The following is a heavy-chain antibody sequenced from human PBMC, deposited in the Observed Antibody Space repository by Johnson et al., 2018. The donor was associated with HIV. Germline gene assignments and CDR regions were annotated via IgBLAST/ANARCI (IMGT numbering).Heavy chain of an antibody. D-gene: IGHD6-13*01. Sequence: VQLVESGGGVVRPGGSLRLSCAASGFTFDDYAMHWVRQAPGKGLEWVSGISWNSGSIGYADSVKGRFTISRDNAKNSLYLQMNSLRAEDTAWYYCAKDTDAAAGTDDAFDMWGQGTVVTVSS. CDR2: ISWNSGSI. J-gene: IGHJ3*02. CDR1: GFTFDDYA. CDR3: AKDTDAAAGTDDAFDM. V-gene: IGHV3-9*01.